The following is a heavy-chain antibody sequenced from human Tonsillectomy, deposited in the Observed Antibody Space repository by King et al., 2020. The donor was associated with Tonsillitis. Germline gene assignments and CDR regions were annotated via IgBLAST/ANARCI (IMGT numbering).Heavy chain of an antibody. Sequence: VQLVESGGGVVQPGRSLRLSCAASGFTFSNYAVHWVRQAPGKGLEWVAIISYDGTNKYYADSVKGRFTISRDNSKNTQYLQMNSLRVEDTAVYYCATHRLDVCLGEFLSQHWGQGTLVTVSS. V-gene: IGHV3-30-3*01. J-gene: IGHJ1*01. CDR1: GFTFSNYA. CDR2: ISYDGTNK. D-gene: IGHD3-10*01. CDR3: ATHRLDVCLGEFLSQH.